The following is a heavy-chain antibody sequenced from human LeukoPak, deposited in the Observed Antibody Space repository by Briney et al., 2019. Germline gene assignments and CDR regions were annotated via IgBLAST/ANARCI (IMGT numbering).Heavy chain of an antibody. D-gene: IGHD3-22*01. V-gene: IGHV4-61*02. CDR2: IYTSGST. Sequence: PSETLSLTCTVSGGSISSGSYYWSWIRQPAGKGLEWIGRIYTSGSTNYNPSLKSRVTISVDTSKNQFSLKLSSVTAADTAVYYCARDSTVVVPIPRYGMDVWGQGTTVTVSS. J-gene: IGHJ6*02. CDR1: GGSISSGSYY. CDR3: ARDSTVVVPIPRYGMDV.